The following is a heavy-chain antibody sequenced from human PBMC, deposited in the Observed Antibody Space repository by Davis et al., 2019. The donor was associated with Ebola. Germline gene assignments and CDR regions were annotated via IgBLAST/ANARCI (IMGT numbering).Heavy chain of an antibody. V-gene: IGHV3-11*01. CDR3: ARSRYSGSYYGYYYYGMDV. CDR2: ISSSSSTI. Sequence: GESLKISCAASGFTFSDYYMSWIRQAPGKGLEWVSYISSSSSTIYYADSVKGRFTLSRDNAKNSLYLQMNSLRAEDTAVYYCARSRYSGSYYGYYYYGMDVWGKGTTVTVSS. D-gene: IGHD1-26*01. J-gene: IGHJ6*04. CDR1: GFTFSDYY.